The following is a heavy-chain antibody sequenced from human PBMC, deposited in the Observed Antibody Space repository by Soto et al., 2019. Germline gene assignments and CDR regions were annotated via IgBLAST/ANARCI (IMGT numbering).Heavy chain of an antibody. D-gene: IGHD6-13*01. J-gene: IGHJ4*02. V-gene: IGHV4-59*08. CDR1: GGSISSYY. Sequence: SETLSLTCTVSGGSISSYYWSWIRQPPGKGLEWIGYIYYSGSTNYNPSLKSRVTISVDTSKDQFSLKLSSVTAADTAVYYCARLMVDSSSWEIDYGGQGTLVSVTS. CDR3: ARLMVDSSSWEIDY. CDR2: IYYSGST.